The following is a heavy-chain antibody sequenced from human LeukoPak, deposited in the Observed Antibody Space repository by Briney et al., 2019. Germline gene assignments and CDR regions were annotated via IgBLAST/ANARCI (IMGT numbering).Heavy chain of an antibody. V-gene: IGHV3-7*01. J-gene: IGHJ4*02. Sequence: GGSLRLSCAASGFTFSNAWMSWVRQAPGKGLEWVANIKQDGSEKYYVDSVKGRFTISRDNAKNSLYLQMNSLRAEDTAVYYCATSFSTPANYWGQGTLVTVSS. CDR1: GFTFSNAW. CDR3: ATSFSTPANY. CDR2: IKQDGSEK. D-gene: IGHD2-2*01.